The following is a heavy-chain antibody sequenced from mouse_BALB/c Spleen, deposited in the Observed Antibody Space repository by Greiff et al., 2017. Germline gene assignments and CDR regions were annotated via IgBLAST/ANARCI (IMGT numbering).Heavy chain of an antibody. CDR2: INPSTGYT. CDR1: GYTFTSYW. CDR3: ARRALLRLHWYLDV. Sequence: QVQLQQSGAELAKPGASVKMSCKASGYTFTSYWMHWVKQRPGQGLEWIGYINPSTGYTEYNQKFKDKATLTADKSSSTAYMQLSSLTSEDSAVYYCARRALLRLHWYLDVWGAGTTVTVSS. J-gene: IGHJ1*01. V-gene: IGHV1-7*01. D-gene: IGHD1-2*01.